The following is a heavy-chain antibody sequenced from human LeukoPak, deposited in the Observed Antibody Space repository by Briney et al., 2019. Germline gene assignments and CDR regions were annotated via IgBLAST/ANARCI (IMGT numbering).Heavy chain of an antibody. Sequence: GGSLRLSCAASGFTFSSYEMNRVRQAPGKGLEWVLYISTSGSPIYYGNSVKGRFTISRDNAKNSLYLQMNSLRAEDTALYYCARRGFYDTSGYLFDHWGQGTLVTVSS. V-gene: IGHV3-48*03. J-gene: IGHJ4*02. CDR2: ISTSGSPI. D-gene: IGHD3-22*01. CDR1: GFTFSSYE. CDR3: ARRGFYDTSGYLFDH.